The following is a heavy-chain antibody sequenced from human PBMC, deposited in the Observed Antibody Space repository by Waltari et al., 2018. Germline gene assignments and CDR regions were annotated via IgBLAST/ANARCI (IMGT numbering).Heavy chain of an antibody. J-gene: IGHJ4*02. CDR1: GFTFSGYW. Sequence: EVQLVESGGDLVQPGGSLRLSCAASGFTFSGYWMHWVRQAPGEGLVWVSLVNNGGSSITYADFVKGRFTSSRDNAKNTLYLQMNSLRAEDTAVYYCARGLRGPDYWGLGTLVIVSS. V-gene: IGHV3-74*03. D-gene: IGHD3-16*01. CDR2: VNNGGSSI. CDR3: ARGLRGPDY.